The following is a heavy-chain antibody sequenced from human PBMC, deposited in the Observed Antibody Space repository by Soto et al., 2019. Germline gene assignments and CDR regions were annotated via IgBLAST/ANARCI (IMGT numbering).Heavy chain of an antibody. J-gene: IGHJ3*02. V-gene: IGHV3-23*01. Sequence: EVQLLESGGGLVQPGGSLRLSCAASGFTFNSYAMSWVRQTPGKGLEWVSGLSGSGDTAYYADSVRGRFTISKDNSKSTFYLQLNSLRPDDTAVYYCATWLQWEHGFDIWGLGTMVTVSS. D-gene: IGHD1-1*01. CDR2: LSGSGDTA. CDR3: ATWLQWEHGFDI. CDR1: GFTFNSYA.